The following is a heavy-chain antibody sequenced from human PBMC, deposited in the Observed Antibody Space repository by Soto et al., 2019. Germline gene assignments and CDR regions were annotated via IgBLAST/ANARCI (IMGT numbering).Heavy chain of an antibody. CDR3: ARLVCPLVLNYYGMDV. D-gene: IGHD2-2*01. V-gene: IGHV1-69*12. CDR1: GGTFSSYA. J-gene: IGHJ6*02. Sequence: QVQLVQSGAEVKKPGSSVKVSCKASGGTFSSYAISWVRQAPGQGLEWMGGIIPIFGTANYAQKFQGRVTITADESTSPAYMELSSLRSEDTAVYYCARLVCPLVLNYYGMDVWGQGTTVTVSS. CDR2: IIPIFGTA.